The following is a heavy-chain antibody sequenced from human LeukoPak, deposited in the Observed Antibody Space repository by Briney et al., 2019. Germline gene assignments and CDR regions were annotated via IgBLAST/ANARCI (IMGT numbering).Heavy chain of an antibody. D-gene: IGHD5-18*01. CDR2: IIPIFGTA. J-gene: IGHJ4*02. Sequence: SVKVSCKASGGTFSSYAISWVRQAPGQGLEWMGRIIPIFGTANYAQKFQGRVTITADKSTSTAYMELSSLRSEDTAVYYCAGDLRIQLWLSYFDYWGQGTLVTVSS. CDR3: AGDLRIQLWLSYFDY. CDR1: GGTFSSYA. V-gene: IGHV1-69*06.